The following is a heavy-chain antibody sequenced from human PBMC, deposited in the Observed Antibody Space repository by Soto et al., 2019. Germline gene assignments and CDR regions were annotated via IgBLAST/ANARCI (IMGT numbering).Heavy chain of an antibody. CDR2: INPASGNT. CDR1: GYTFTTYA. V-gene: IGHV1-3*01. CDR3: GRSVVGATGEILYNAMDV. J-gene: IGHJ6*02. Sequence: QVQLVQSGAEVKKPGASVKASCKASGYTFTTYALHWVRQAPGQRPEWMGWINPASGNTKYSKKFQDRVTITRDTSASTGYMELSSLRSEDTAVYYCGRSVVGATGEILYNAMDVWGQGTTVTVSS. D-gene: IGHD1-26*01.